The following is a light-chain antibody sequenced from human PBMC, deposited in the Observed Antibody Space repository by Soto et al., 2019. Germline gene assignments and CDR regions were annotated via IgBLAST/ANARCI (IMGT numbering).Light chain of an antibody. CDR2: NNN. CDR1: SSNIGSHL. Sequence: QSVLTQPPSVSGTPGQRVTISCSGSSSNIGSHLVNWYQQVPGTAPRLLIYNNNQRPSGVPDRFSDSKSDTSASLAISGLQSEDEADYYCAAWDGSLKSWVFGGGTKLTVL. CDR3: AAWDGSLKSWV. V-gene: IGLV1-44*01. J-gene: IGLJ3*02.